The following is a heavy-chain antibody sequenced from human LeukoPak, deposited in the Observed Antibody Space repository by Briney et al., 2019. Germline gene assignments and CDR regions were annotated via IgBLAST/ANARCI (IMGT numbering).Heavy chain of an antibody. Sequence: GGSLRLSCAASGFTFSSCAMTWVRQAPGKGLQWVSGIDTKGTRTYYADSVKGRFTISRDNSKNTLFLQMNSLRAEDTAVYYCVKEVVATIPPLWGQGTLVTVSS. CDR1: GFTFSSCA. J-gene: IGHJ4*02. D-gene: IGHD5-12*01. CDR3: VKEVVATIPPL. CDR2: IDTKGTRT. V-gene: IGHV3-23*01.